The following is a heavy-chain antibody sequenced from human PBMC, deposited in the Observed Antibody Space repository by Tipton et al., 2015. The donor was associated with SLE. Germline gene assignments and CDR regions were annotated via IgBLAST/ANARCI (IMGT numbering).Heavy chain of an antibody. CDR1: GYTFTSYD. CDR3: GRLHFRRSSCMSLEYYFCYMDV. D-gene: IGHD6-13*01. V-gene: IGHV1-8*01. Sequence: QLVQSGAEVKKPGASVKVSCKASGYTFTSYDINWVRQAPGQGLEWVGMMNPDSGNTDLAQKLQGRVTVTRNLSITTAFLELPSLISEDASVYSSGRLHFRRSSCMSLEYYFCYMDVWGKGTTVTV. J-gene: IGHJ6*03. CDR2: MNPDSGNT.